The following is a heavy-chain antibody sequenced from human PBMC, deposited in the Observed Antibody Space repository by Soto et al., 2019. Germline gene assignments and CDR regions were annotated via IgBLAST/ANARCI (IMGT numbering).Heavy chain of an antibody. CDR3: ATSNWFDA. V-gene: IGHV4-39*01. J-gene: IGHJ5*02. CDR2: IYYSGVT. Sequence: CIRQHPGKGLKCIGAIYYSGVTYYTQSPKSRVPISVDTSKNQFSLKRSSVTAGDPAEYYCATSNWFDAWGQGTLVTVSS.